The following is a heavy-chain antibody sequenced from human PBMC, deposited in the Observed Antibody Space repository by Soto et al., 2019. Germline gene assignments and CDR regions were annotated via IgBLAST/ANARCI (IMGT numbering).Heavy chain of an antibody. J-gene: IGHJ6*02. Sequence: SETLSLTCTVSGDSLSSDYYHWTWIPLSPGKGLEWIVYIHHSGSILYNPSLKSRVTISVDTSKNQFSLHLTSVTASDMAVYFCAREDDGGDSLDVWGQGTTVTVSS. CDR1: GDSLSSDYYH. CDR2: IHHSGSI. D-gene: IGHD2-21*02. CDR3: AREDDGGDSLDV. V-gene: IGHV4-30-4*08.